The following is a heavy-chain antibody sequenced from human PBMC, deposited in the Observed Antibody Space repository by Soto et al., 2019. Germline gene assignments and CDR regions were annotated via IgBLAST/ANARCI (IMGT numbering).Heavy chain of an antibody. D-gene: IGHD5-12*01. CDR2: ISGYNGDT. CDR1: GYTFTSYG. V-gene: IGHV1-18*04. Sequence: GASVRVSCKASGYTFTSYGINWVRQAPGQGLEWVGWISGYNGDTNHAQKFQGRVTMTIDTSTTTAYLELRSLRYDDTAVYYCARDGGYYSLDYWGQGTLVTVS. CDR3: ARDGGYYSLDY. J-gene: IGHJ4*02.